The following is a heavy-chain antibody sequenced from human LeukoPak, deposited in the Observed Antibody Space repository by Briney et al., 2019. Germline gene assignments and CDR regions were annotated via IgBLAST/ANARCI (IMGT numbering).Heavy chain of an antibody. J-gene: IGHJ4*02. CDR1: GYTFTGYY. D-gene: IGHD3-3*01. CDR2: INPNSGGT. Sequence: GASVKVSCRAPGYTFTGYYMHWVRQAPGQGLEWMGWINPNSGGTNYAQKFQGRVTMTRDTSISTAYMELSRLRSDDTAVYYCARDRYDFWSGANDYWGQGTLVTVSS. CDR3: ARDRYDFWSGANDY. V-gene: IGHV1-2*02.